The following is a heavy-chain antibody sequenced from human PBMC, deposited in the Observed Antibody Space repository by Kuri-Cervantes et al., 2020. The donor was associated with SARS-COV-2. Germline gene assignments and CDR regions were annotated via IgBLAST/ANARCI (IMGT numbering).Heavy chain of an antibody. CDR3: AKDLGLLWFGELLSNNIDY. D-gene: IGHD3-10*01. Sequence: GESLKISCAASGFTFSSYAMSWVRQAPGKGLEWVSAISGSGGSTYYADSVKGRFTISRDNSKNTLYLQMNSLRAEDTAVYYCAKDLGLLWFGELLSNNIDYWGQGTLVTVSS. V-gene: IGHV3-23*01. CDR1: GFTFSSYA. CDR2: ISGSGGST. J-gene: IGHJ4*02.